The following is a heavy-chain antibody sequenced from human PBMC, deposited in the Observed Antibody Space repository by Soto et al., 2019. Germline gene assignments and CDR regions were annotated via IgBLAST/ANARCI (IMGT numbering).Heavy chain of an antibody. V-gene: IGHV1-18*04. CDR1: CYTFTTYS. D-gene: IGHD3-22*01. Sequence: SVKVCCKASCYTFTTYSISWVRQAPGQGLEWMGWISAYNGNTNYAQKLQGRLTMTTDTSTSTAYMELRSLRSDDTAVYYCARVGRQSYYDGFPVYWGQGTLVTVSS. CDR2: ISAYNGNT. CDR3: ARVGRQSYYDGFPVY. J-gene: IGHJ4*02.